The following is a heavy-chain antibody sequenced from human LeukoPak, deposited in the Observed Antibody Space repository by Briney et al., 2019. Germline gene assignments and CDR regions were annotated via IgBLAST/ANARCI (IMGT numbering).Heavy chain of an antibody. Sequence: PSETLSLTCTVSDDSISGYYWSWIRQPPGKGLEWIGYIFYSGSTNYNPSLKSRVTISVDTSKNQFSLKLSSVTAADTAVYYCARGEWDLLFDYWGQGTLVTVSS. CDR2: IFYSGST. CDR1: DDSISGYY. D-gene: IGHD1-26*01. V-gene: IGHV4-59*01. J-gene: IGHJ4*02. CDR3: ARGEWDLLFDY.